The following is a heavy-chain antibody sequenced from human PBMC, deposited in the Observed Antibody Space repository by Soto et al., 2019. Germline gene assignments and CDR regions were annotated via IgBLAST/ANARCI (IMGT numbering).Heavy chain of an antibody. V-gene: IGHV1-8*01. CDR2: MNPNSGNT. D-gene: IGHD3-3*01. CDR1: GYTFTSYD. Sequence: GASVKVSCKASGYTFTSYDINWVRQATGQGLEWMGWMNPNSGNTGYAQKFQGRVTMTRNTSISTAYMELSSLRSEDTAVYYCARTGPLTIFGVVISPGGIFQHWGQGTLVTVSS. CDR3: ARTGPLTIFGVVISPGGIFQH. J-gene: IGHJ1*01.